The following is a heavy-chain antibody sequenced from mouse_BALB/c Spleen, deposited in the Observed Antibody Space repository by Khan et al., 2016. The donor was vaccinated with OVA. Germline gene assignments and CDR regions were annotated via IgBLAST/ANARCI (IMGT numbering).Heavy chain of an antibody. V-gene: IGHV14-3*02. CDR2: IDPANGNT. CDR1: GFKIKDTY. CDR3: TYSLLLYGIDY. D-gene: IGHD1-2*01. J-gene: IGHJ4*01. Sequence: VQLQQSGAELVKPGASVKLSCTASGFKIKDTYIHWVKQRPEQGLEWIGRIDPANGNTKYDPKFQGKATMTADTSSKTADLQLISLTSEYTAVYYCTYSLLLYGIDYLGQGTSVTVSS.